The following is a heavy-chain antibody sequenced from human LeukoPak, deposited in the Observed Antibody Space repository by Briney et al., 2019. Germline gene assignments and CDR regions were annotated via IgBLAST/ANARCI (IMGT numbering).Heavy chain of an antibody. CDR2: ISSSSSYI. J-gene: IGHJ4*02. D-gene: IGHD3-10*01. CDR3: AKGGVTMVRGVIV. Sequence: GGSLRLSCAASGFTFSSYSMNWVRQAPGKGLEWVSSISSSSSYIYYADSVKGRFTISRDNAKNSLYLQMNSLRAEDTAVYYCAKGGVTMVRGVIVWGQGTLVTVSS. CDR1: GFTFSSYS. V-gene: IGHV3-21*01.